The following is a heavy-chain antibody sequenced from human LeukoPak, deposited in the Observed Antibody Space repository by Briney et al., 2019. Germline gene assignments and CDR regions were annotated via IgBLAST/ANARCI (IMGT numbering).Heavy chain of an antibody. CDR1: GYSFTTYW. CDR3: ARVIYTYGFGYFDH. CDR2: IYPDDSDT. J-gene: IGHJ4*02. Sequence: GESLQISCKGSGYSFTTYWIGWVRQMPGKGLEWMGIIYPDDSDTRYSPSFQGQVTMSADKSINTAYLQWRSLKASDTAIYYCARVIYTYGFGYFDHWGQGTLATVSS. V-gene: IGHV5-51*01. D-gene: IGHD5-18*01.